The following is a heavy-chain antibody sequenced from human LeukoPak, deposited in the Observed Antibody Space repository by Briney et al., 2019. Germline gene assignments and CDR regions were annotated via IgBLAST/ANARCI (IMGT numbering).Heavy chain of an antibody. CDR3: ARAGGWGYSSSSGYYFDY. V-gene: IGHV3-53*01. J-gene: IGHJ4*02. Sequence: GGSLRLSCAASGLTVSSNCMSWVRQAPGKGLEWVSFIYSGGNTYYADSVKGRFTISRDNAKNSLYLQMNSLRAEDTAVYYCARAGGWGYSSSSGYYFDYWGQGTLVTVSS. D-gene: IGHD6-6*01. CDR1: GLTVSSNC. CDR2: IYSGGNT.